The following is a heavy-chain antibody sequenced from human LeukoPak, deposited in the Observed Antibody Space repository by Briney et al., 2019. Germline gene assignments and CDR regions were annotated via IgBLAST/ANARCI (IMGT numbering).Heavy chain of an antibody. D-gene: IGHD3-22*01. Sequence: SQTLSLTCAISGDSVSSNSAAWNWIRQSPSRGLEWLGRTYYRSKWYNDYAVSVESRITINPDTSKNQFSLQLNSVTPEDTAVYYCARKGYYYDSSGYYREAFDIWGQGTMVTVSS. CDR3: ARKGYYYDSSGYYREAFDI. CDR1: GDSVSSNSAA. CDR2: TYYRSKWYN. V-gene: IGHV6-1*01. J-gene: IGHJ3*02.